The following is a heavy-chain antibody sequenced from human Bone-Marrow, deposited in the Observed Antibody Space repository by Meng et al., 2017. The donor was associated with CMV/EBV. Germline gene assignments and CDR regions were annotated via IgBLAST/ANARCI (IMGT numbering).Heavy chain of an antibody. J-gene: IGHJ4*02. V-gene: IGHV4-4*02. CDR3: ARVVYCGSGSYFDY. Sequence: SGCSISSSNWWSWVRQPPGKGLEWIGEIYHSGSTNYNPSLKSRVTISVDKSKNQFSLKVSSVTAADTAVYYCARVVYCGSGSYFDYWGQGTLVTVSS. D-gene: IGHD3-10*01. CDR2: IYHSGST. CDR1: GCSISSSNW.